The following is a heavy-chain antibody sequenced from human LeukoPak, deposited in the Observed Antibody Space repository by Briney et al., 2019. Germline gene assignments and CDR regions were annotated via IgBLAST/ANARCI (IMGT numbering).Heavy chain of an antibody. J-gene: IGHJ4*02. V-gene: IGHV4-39*07. CDR3: ARGKQWLARFDY. Sequence: SETLSLTCTVSGGSISSSSYYWGWIRQPPGKGLEWIGSIYYSGSTYYNPSLKSRVTISVDTSKNQFSLKLSSVTAADTAVYYCARGKQWLARFDYWGQGTLVTVSS. CDR1: GGSISSSSYY. D-gene: IGHD6-19*01. CDR2: IYYSGST.